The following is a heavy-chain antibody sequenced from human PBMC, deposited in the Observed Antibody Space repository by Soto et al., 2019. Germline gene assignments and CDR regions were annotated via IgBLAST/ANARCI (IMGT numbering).Heavy chain of an antibody. D-gene: IGHD3-16*01. J-gene: IGHJ6*02. CDR3: AGGFILYGLDV. CDR1: GGTFSTYS. V-gene: IGHV1-69*06. CDR2: IFPNFGTP. Sequence: QVQLVQSGAEVKKPGSSVKVSCKAVGGTFSTYSFSWVRRAPGQGLEWMGGIFPNFGTPNYAQKFQGRVTLTADKSTSTAYMDRRSLESEDTAVYFFAGGFILYGLDVWGQGTTVTVPS.